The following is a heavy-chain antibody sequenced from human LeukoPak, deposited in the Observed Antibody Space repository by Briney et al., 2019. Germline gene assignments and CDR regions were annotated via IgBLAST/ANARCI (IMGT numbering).Heavy chain of an antibody. V-gene: IGHV3-21*01. CDR1: GFTFSSYS. CDR2: ISSSGTYV. Sequence: GGSLRLSCAASGFTFSSYSMNWVRPAPGKGLEWVSSISSSGTYVYYADSVKGRFTISRDNAKNSLSLQMNSLRADDAAVYYCARASSKQLAGSLPDGFDIWGQGTMVTVSS. CDR3: ARASSKQLAGSLPDGFDI. D-gene: IGHD6-19*01. J-gene: IGHJ3*02.